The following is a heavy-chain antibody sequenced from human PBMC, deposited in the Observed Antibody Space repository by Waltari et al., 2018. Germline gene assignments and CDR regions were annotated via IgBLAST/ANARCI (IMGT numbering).Heavy chain of an antibody. J-gene: IGHJ3*02. CDR3: AGASCVDGLCYISDEFDM. CDR2: IGGTYGDT. CDR1: DFMFFKNG. D-gene: IGHD2-8*01. V-gene: IGHV1-3*01. Sequence: QVHLEQSGAEVKKPGASVKVSCNSSDFMFFKNGLHWVRQAPGQRLEWMGWIGGTYGDTKYSQSFNDRITITRDKSANKVYMELSRLRSEDTAVYYCAGASCVDGLCYISDEFDMWGQGTKVTVSS.